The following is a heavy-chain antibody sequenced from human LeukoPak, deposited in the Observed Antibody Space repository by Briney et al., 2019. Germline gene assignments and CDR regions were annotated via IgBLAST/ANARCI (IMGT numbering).Heavy chain of an antibody. CDR3: ARDPGSFDY. V-gene: IGHV4-39*07. J-gene: IGHJ4*02. CDR1: GGSISSSSYY. Sequence: SETLSLTCTVSGGSISSSSYYWGWIRQPPGKGLEWIGSIYFSGTTYYNPSLQSRVTISVDTAKNHFSLKLSSVTAADTATYYCARDPGSFDYWGQGTLVTVSS. CDR2: IYFSGTT.